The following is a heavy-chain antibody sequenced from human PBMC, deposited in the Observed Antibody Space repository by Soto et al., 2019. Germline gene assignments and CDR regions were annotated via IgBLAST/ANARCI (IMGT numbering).Heavy chain of an antibody. CDR3: ARGRIAARLNWFDP. D-gene: IGHD6-6*01. CDR1: GGSFSGYY. Sequence: LSLTCAVYGGSFSGYYWSWIRQPPGKGLEWIGEINHSGSTNYNPSLKSRVTISVDTSKNQFSLKLSSVTAADTAVYYCARGRIAARLNWFDPWGQGTLVTVSS. V-gene: IGHV4-34*01. J-gene: IGHJ5*02. CDR2: INHSGST.